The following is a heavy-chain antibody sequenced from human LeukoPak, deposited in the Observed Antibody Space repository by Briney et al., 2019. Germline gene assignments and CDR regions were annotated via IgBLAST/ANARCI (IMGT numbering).Heavy chain of an antibody. J-gene: IGHJ2*01. Sequence: PSETLSLTCTVSGGSISSSSYYWGWIRQPPGKGLEWIGEINHSGSTNYNPSLKSRVTISVDTSKKQFSLKLSSVTAADTAVYYCARVLEGSSGQHWYFDLWGRGTLVTVSS. D-gene: IGHD6-19*01. CDR3: ARVLEGSSGQHWYFDL. CDR1: GGSISSSSYY. V-gene: IGHV4-39*07. CDR2: INHSGST.